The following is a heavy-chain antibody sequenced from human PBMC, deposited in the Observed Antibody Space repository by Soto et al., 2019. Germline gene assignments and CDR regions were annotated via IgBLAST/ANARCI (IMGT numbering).Heavy chain of an antibody. D-gene: IGHD1-26*01. Sequence: QVQLVESGGGVVQPGRSLRLSCEASGFTFRSYAMHWVRQAPGKGLEWVALISFDGSKKQYADSVKGRFTISRDNSKITLSLQMNSLTIQDTALYYSARSGSSFPFDHWGQGTLVPVSS. J-gene: IGHJ4*02. CDR3: ARSGSSFPFDH. CDR1: GFTFRSYA. CDR2: ISFDGSKK. V-gene: IGHV3-30*04.